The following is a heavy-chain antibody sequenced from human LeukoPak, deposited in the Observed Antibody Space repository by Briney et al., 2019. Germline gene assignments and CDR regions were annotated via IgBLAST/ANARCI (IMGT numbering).Heavy chain of an antibody. Sequence: SETLSLTCTVSGGSISSYYWSWIRQPAGKGLEWIGRIYTSGSTNYNPSLKSRVTMSVDTSKNQFSLKLSSVTAADTAVYYCARTPWATSVPYYFAYWGQGTLVTVSS. D-gene: IGHD5-24*01. J-gene: IGHJ4*02. CDR1: GGSISSYY. CDR3: ARTPWATSVPYYFAY. CDR2: IYTSGST. V-gene: IGHV4-4*07.